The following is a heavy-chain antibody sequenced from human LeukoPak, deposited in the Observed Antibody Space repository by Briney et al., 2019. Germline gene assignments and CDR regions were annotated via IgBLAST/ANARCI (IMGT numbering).Heavy chain of an antibody. J-gene: IGHJ6*02. CDR2: IYYSGST. CDR3: ARRYGGIGDYYYYYGMDV. D-gene: IGHD1-26*01. V-gene: IGHV4-39*01. Sequence: SEALSLTCTVSGGSISSSSYYWGWIRQPPGKGLEWIGSIYYSGSTYYNPSLKSRVTISVDTSKNQFSLKLSSVTAADTAVYYCARRYGGIGDYYYYYGMDVWGQGTTVTVSS. CDR1: GGSISSSSYY.